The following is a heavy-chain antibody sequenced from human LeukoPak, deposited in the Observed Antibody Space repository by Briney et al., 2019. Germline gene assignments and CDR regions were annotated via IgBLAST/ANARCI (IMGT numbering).Heavy chain of an antibody. CDR3: AKVYCGGDCYSLLGAFDI. Sequence: GRSLRLSCAASGFTFDDYAMHWVRQAPGKGLEWVSGINWNSVNMGYADSVKGRFTISRDNAKNSLYLQMNNLRVGDTALYYCAKVYCGGDCYSLLGAFDIWGQGTMVTVSS. D-gene: IGHD2-21*02. CDR1: GFTFDDYA. V-gene: IGHV3-9*01. CDR2: INWNSVNM. J-gene: IGHJ3*02.